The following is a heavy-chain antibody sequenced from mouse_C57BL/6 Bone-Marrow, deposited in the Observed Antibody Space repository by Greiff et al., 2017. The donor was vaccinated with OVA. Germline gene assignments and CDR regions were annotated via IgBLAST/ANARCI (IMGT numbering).Heavy chain of an antibody. J-gene: IGHJ2*01. V-gene: IGHV1-82*01. CDR2: IYPGDGDT. CDR3: ARHEDGYYASYFDY. CDR1: GYAFSSSW. Sequence: VQLVESGPELVKPGASVKISCKASGYAFSSSWMNWVKQRPGKGLEWIGRIYPGDGDTNYNGKFKGKATLTADKSSSTAYMQLSSLTSADSAVYFCARHEDGYYASYFDYWGQGTTLTVSS. D-gene: IGHD2-3*01.